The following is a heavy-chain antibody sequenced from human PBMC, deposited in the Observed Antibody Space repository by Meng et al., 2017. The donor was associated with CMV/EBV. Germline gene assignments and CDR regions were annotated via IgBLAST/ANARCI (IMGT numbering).Heavy chain of an antibody. J-gene: IGHJ3*02. Sequence: GESLKISCAASGFTFSSYAMSWVRQAPGKGLEWVSAISGSGGSTYYADSVKGRFTISRDNSKNTLYLQMNSLRAEDTAVYYCAKTSGADLVGASDIWGQGTMVTVSS. D-gene: IGHD3-10*01. CDR1: GFTFSSYA. CDR3: AKTSGADLVGASDI. V-gene: IGHV3-23*01. CDR2: ISGSGGST.